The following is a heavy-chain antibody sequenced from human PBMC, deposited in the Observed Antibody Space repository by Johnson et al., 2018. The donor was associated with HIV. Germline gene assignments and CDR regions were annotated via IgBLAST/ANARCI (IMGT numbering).Heavy chain of an antibody. V-gene: IGHV3-30*04. J-gene: IGHJ3*02. CDR3: ARVSGYYYDSSGLKGAFDI. Sequence: QMLLVESGGGVVQPGRSLRLSCAASGFTFSSYAMHWVRQAPGKGLEWVAVISYDGSNKYYADSVKGRFTISRDNSKNTLYLQMNSLRAEDTAVYYCARVSGYYYDSSGLKGAFDIWGQGTMVTVSS. CDR1: GFTFSSYA. D-gene: IGHD3-22*01. CDR2: ISYDGSNK.